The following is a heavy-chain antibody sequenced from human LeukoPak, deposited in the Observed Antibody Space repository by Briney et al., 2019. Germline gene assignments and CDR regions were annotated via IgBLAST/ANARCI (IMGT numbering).Heavy chain of an antibody. V-gene: IGHV1-18*01. D-gene: IGHD2-15*01. J-gene: IGHJ4*02. CDR1: GYTFTSYG. CDR2: ISAHNGNT. CDR3: AREPDCSGGSCYHPKNDY. Sequence: ASVKVSCKASGYTFTSYGISWVRQAPGQGLEWMGWISAHNGNTNYAQKLQGRVTMTTDTPTSTAYMELRSLRSDDTAVYYCAREPDCSGGSCYHPKNDYWGQGTLVTVSS.